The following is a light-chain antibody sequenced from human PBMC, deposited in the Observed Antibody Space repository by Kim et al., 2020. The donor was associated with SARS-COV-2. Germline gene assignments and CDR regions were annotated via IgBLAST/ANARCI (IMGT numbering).Light chain of an antibody. V-gene: IGLV3-19*01. CDR3: NSRDSNDNVV. J-gene: IGLJ2*01. CDR1: SLRSYY. Sequence: VVLAQTVTFTGHRTSLRSYYATWYQQKPGQAPILVIYGKNNRPSGIPDRFSGSSSGNTASLTITGTQAGDEADYYCNSRDSNDNVVFGGGTQLTVL. CDR2: GKN.